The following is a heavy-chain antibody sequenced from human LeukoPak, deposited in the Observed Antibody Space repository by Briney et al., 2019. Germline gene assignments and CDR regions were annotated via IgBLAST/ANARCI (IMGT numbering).Heavy chain of an antibody. CDR2: ISGSGGST. V-gene: IGHV3-23*01. CDR1: GFTFSSYA. CDR3: AKVIGSGYSYGSGDY. J-gene: IGHJ4*02. Sequence: GGSLRLSCAASGFTFSSYAMSWVRQAPGKGLEWVSAISGSGGSTYYADSVKGRFTISRDNSKNTLYLQMNSLRAEDTAVYYCAKVIGSGYSYGSGDYWGQGTLVTASS. D-gene: IGHD5-18*01.